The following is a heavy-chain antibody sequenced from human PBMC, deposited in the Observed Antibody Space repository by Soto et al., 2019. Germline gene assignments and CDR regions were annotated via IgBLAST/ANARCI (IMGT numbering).Heavy chain of an antibody. CDR1: GYTFTSYA. CDR2: INAGNGNT. J-gene: IGHJ5*02. CDR3: ARDRGVHSSKRWFDP. D-gene: IGHD6-13*01. Sequence: QVQLVQSGAEVKKPGASVKVSCKASGYTFTSYAMHWVRQAPGQRLEWMGWINAGNGNTKYSQKFQGRVTITSDTSASTAHMELSRLRSEDTGVYYCARDRGVHSSKRWFDPWGEGTLVTVSS. V-gene: IGHV1-3*01.